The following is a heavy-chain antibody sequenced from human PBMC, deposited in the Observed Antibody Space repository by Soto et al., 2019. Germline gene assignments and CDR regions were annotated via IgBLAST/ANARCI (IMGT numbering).Heavy chain of an antibody. CDR2: IYYSGST. V-gene: IGHV4-39*01. J-gene: IGHJ4*02. Sequence: PSETLSLTCTVSGGSISSSSYYWGWIRQPPGKGLEWIGSIYYSGSTYYNPSLKSRVTISVDTSKNQFSLKLSSVTAADTAVYYCARQLNAMATFAYWGQGTLVTVSS. CDR3: ARQLNAMATFAY. D-gene: IGHD5-18*01. CDR1: GGSISSSSYY.